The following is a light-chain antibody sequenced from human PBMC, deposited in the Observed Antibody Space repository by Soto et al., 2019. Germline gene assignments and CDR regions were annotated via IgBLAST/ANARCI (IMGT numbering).Light chain of an antibody. CDR3: HQYNIYPYS. V-gene: IGKV1-5*03. CDR1: QTISSW. J-gene: IGKJ2*03. Sequence: DIQMTQNPPTLSASVGDRVTITCRASQTISSWLAWYQQKPGKAPKLLIYEASSLERGVTSRFSGSGFGTEFTLTISSLQPDDSAIYYWHQYNIYPYSFGQGTKLEI. CDR2: EAS.